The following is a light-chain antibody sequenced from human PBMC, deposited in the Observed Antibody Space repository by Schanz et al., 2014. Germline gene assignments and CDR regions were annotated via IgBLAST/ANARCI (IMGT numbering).Light chain of an antibody. CDR3: SSYTSSSTLGV. V-gene: IGLV2-14*01. J-gene: IGLJ3*02. CDR2: DVS. Sequence: QSALTQPPSASGSPKQSVSISCTGTSSDVGGYNSVSWYQQHPGKAPKLMIYDVSNRPSGVSNRFSGSKSGNTASLTISGLQAEDEADYYCSSYTSSSTLGVFGGGTKVTVL. CDR1: SSDVGGYNS.